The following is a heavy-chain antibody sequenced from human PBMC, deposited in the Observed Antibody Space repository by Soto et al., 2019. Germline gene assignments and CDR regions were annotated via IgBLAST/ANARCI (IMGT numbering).Heavy chain of an antibody. J-gene: IGHJ6*02. CDR1: GDSMNSGNYY. CDR3: ARDYWNSTYSMDV. CDR2: IRNGGNS. D-gene: IGHD1-7*01. V-gene: IGHV4-30-4*01. Sequence: QVQLQESGPGLVKPSQTLSLTCTVSGDSMNSGNYYWSWIRQSPGNGLEWIGHIRNGGNSYQYPSLKGRGTISVDTSNNQFSLRLTSVTVADSAVYYCARDYWNSTYSMDVWGRGTTVTVSS.